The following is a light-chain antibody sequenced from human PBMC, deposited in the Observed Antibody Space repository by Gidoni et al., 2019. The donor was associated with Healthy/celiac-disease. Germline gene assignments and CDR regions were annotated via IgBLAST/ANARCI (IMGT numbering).Light chain of an antibody. Sequence: EIVMTQSPATLSVSPGERATLSCRASQSISSTLAWYQQKPGQAPRLLIYGASGATGIPARFSGSGSGTEFTLTISSVQSKDFAVYYCQQYNNWPPLYTFGQGTKLEI. CDR1: QSISST. CDR2: GAS. J-gene: IGKJ2*01. CDR3: QQYNNWPPLYT. V-gene: IGKV3-15*01.